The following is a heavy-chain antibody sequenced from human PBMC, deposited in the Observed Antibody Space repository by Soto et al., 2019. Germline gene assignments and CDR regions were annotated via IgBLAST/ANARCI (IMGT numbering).Heavy chain of an antibody. J-gene: IGHJ4*02. CDR3: ARDRCDGGENY. D-gene: IGHD4-17*01. V-gene: IGHV1-69*08. CDR1: GCTFSSYT. CDR2: IIPILGIA. Sequence: QVQLVQSGAEVKKPGSSVKVSCKASGCTFSSYTISWVRQAPGQGLEWMGRIIPILGIANYAQKFQGRVTITTDKSTSTAYMELSSLRSEDTAVYYCARDRCDGGENYWGQGTLVTVSS.